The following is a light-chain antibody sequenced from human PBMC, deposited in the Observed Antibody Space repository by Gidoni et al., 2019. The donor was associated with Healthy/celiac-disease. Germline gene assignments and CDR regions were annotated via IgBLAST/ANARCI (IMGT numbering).Light chain of an antibody. CDR2: KAS. J-gene: IGKJ1*01. CDR1: QSISSW. CDR3: QQYNSYWT. Sequence: DIQMTQSPSTLSASVGDRVTSTCRASQSISSWLAWYQQKPGKAPKLRIYKASSLESGVPSRCSGSGSGTEFTLTISSLQPDDFATYYCQQYNSYWTFGQGTKVEIK. V-gene: IGKV1-5*03.